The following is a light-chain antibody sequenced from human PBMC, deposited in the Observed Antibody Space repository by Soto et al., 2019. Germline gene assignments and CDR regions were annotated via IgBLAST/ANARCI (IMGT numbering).Light chain of an antibody. CDR2: GAS. CDR3: QQYNNWPPIT. Sequence: IVMTRSPATLSVSPAERVTLSCRASQSVRNNLAWYQQKPGQAPRLVIYGASTRATGVPARFSGSGFETEFTLTISSLQSEDFAVYYCQQYNNWPPITFGQGTRLEIK. CDR1: QSVRNN. J-gene: IGKJ5*01. V-gene: IGKV3-15*01.